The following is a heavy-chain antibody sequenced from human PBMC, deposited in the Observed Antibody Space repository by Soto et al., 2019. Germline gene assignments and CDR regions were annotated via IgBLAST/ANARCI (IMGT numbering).Heavy chain of an antibody. D-gene: IGHD6-19*01. J-gene: IGHJ4*02. CDR1: GGSISSYY. CDR3: ARASRSSGWLDFDY. V-gene: IGHV4-59*01. CDR2: IYYSGST. Sequence: PSETLSLTCTVSGGSISSYYWSWIRQPPGKGLEWIGYIYYSGSTNYNPSLKSRVTISVDTSKNQFSLKLSSVTAADTAVYYCARASRSSGWLDFDYWGRGTLVTVSS.